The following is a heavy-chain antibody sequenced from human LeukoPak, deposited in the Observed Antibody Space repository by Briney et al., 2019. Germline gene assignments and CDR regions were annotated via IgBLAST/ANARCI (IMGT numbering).Heavy chain of an antibody. CDR3: AKGVGCSGGTCYSGHGMDV. V-gene: IGHV3-23*01. CDR1: GFTFSSYA. Sequence: GGSLRLSCAASGFTFSSYAMSWVRQAPGKGLEWVSALSGSGANTYYADSVKGRFTISRDNSKNTLYLQVNSLRAEDTAVHYCAKGVGCSGGTCYSGHGMDVWGQGTTVTDSS. J-gene: IGHJ6*02. D-gene: IGHD2-15*01. CDR2: LSGSGANT.